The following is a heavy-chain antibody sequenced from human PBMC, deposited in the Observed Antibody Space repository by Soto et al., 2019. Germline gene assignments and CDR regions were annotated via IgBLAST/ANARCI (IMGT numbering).Heavy chain of an antibody. CDR3: ARGATYYDILTGYYEIDAFES. CDR2: MNPNSGNT. D-gene: IGHD3-9*01. J-gene: IGHJ3*02. V-gene: IGHV1-8*01. Sequence: GASVKVSCKASGYTFTSYDINWVRQATGQGLEWMGWMNPNSGNTGYAQKFQGRVTMTRNTSISTAYMELSSLRSEDTAVYYCARGATYYDILTGYYEIDAFESWGQGTMVTVSS. CDR1: GYTFTSYD.